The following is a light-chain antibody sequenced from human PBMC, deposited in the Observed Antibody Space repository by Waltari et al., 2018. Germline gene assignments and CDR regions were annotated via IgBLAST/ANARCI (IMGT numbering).Light chain of an antibody. CDR2: WAS. CDR1: QSVLSSSTNKNF. CDR3: QQCDGMPLT. V-gene: IGKV4-1*01. J-gene: IGKJ1*01. Sequence: DIVMTQSPDSLAVSLGERATIKCKSSQSVLSSSTNKNFLVWYQQKPGQPPKLLISWASIRESGVPDRFSDSGSGTDYTRTISSLQAEDVAVYDCQQCDGMPLTFGQGTKVEIK.